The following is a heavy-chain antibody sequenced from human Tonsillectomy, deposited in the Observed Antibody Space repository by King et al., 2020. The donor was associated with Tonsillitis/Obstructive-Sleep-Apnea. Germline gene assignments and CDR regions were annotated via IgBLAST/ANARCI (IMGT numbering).Heavy chain of an antibody. CDR2: IGGFSGDT. J-gene: IGHJ5*02. CDR1: GYTFKSYG. CDR3: ARARGVAGKFWFDP. D-gene: IGHD6-19*01. V-gene: IGHV1-18*01. Sequence: VQLVQSGAEVKKPGASVKVSCQASGYTFKSYGIIWVRQAPGQGLEWMGWIGGFSGDTKYAQKFQGRVTMTTDTSTSTAYMELRSLRSDDTAVYYCARARGVAGKFWFDPWGQGTLVTVSS.